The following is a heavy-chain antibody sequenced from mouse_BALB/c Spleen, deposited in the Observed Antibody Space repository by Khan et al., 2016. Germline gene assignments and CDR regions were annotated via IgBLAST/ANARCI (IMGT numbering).Heavy chain of an antibody. CDR3: ARVRSGGYYAMDY. Sequence: EVELVESGGGLVQPGGSLKLSCAASGFTFSNYGMCWVRQTPDKRLELAATINSNGGYTYYPDNVKGRFTISRDSAENTLYLQMRSLKSGDTAMYYCARVRSGGYYAMDYWGQGTSVTVSS. D-gene: IGHD2-14*01. J-gene: IGHJ4*01. CDR1: GFTFSNYG. V-gene: IGHV5-6-3*01. CDR2: INSNGGYT.